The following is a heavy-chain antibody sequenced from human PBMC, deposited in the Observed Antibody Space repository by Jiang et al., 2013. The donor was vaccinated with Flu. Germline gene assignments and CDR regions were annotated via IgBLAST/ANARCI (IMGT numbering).Heavy chain of an antibody. CDR3: ARLPLGSPSWRYFDL. Sequence: CGAEVKKPGESLKISRKGSGFSFPTSWIAWVRQLPGKGPECMGIIFPGDSDTRYSPSFQGQVTISADKYSDTAFLQWNSLKVSDTATYYCARLPLGSPSWRYFDLWGRGTLVTVSS. CDR2: IFPGDSDT. D-gene: IGHD7-27*01. V-gene: IGHV5-51*01. J-gene: IGHJ2*01. CDR1: GFSFPTSW.